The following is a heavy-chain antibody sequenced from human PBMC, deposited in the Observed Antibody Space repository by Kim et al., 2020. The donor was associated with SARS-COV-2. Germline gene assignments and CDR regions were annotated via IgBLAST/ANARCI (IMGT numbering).Heavy chain of an antibody. Sequence: GGSLRLSCAASGFTFSHYSMDWVRQAPGKGLEWVSYISSSSTTIKYADSVKGRFSISRDNAKNLLFLQMNSLRAEDTAVYYCARDGIPVSGIFDYWGQGSLVTVSS. CDR3: ARDGIPVSGIFDY. CDR1: GFTFSHYS. V-gene: IGHV3-48*04. J-gene: IGHJ4*02. D-gene: IGHD6-19*01. CDR2: ISSSSTTI.